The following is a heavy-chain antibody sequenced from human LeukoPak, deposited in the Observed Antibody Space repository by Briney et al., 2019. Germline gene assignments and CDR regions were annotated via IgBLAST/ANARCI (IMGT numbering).Heavy chain of an antibody. D-gene: IGHD1-26*01. CDR2: ISAYNGNT. J-gene: IGHJ4*02. V-gene: IGHV1-18*01. CDR1: GYTFTSYG. CDR3: ARDLNPQWEGFCDY. Sequence: ASVKVSCKASGYTFTSYGISWVRQAPGQGLEWMGWISAYNGNTNYAQKLQGRVTMTTDTSTSTAYMELRSLRSDDTAVYYCARDLNPQWEGFCDYWGQGTLVTVSS.